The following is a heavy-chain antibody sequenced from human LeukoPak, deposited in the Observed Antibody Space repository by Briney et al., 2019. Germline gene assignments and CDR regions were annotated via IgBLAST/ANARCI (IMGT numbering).Heavy chain of an antibody. J-gene: IGHJ4*02. CDR3: ARDCSGGSCLGY. V-gene: IGHV3-48*04. CDR1: GFIFSTYS. CDR2: ISRSSSTI. D-gene: IGHD2-15*01. Sequence: GGSLRLSCAASGFIFSTYSMNWVRQAPGKGLEWVSYISRSSSTIYYADSVKGRFTISRDNAKNSLYLQMNSLRAEDTAVYYCARDCSGGSCLGYWGQGTLVTVSS.